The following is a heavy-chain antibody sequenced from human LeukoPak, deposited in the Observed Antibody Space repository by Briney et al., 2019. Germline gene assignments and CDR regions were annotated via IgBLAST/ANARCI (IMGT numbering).Heavy chain of an antibody. CDR2: INHSGST. V-gene: IGHV4-34*01. CDR3: ARRVGATTWNNAFDI. Sequence: PSETLSRTGAVYGGSFSGYYWSWIRQPPGKGLEWIGEINHSGSTNYNPSLKSRVTISVDTSKNQFSLKLSSVTAADTAVYYCARRVGATTWNNAFDIWGQGTMVTVSS. CDR1: GGSFSGYY. D-gene: IGHD1-26*01. J-gene: IGHJ3*02.